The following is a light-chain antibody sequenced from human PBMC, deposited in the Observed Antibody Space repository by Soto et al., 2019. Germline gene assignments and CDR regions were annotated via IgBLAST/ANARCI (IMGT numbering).Light chain of an antibody. CDR1: QSINTY. CDR3: QQSYSTPLT. J-gene: IGKJ4*01. V-gene: IGKV1-39*01. CDR2: AAS. Sequence: DIQMTQSPSSLSASVGDRVTITCRASQSINTYLNWYQHRPGKAPKLLMYAASSLQSGVPSRFSGSGSGTDFTLTITSLQPEDFATYYCQQSYSTPLTFGGGTKVDIK.